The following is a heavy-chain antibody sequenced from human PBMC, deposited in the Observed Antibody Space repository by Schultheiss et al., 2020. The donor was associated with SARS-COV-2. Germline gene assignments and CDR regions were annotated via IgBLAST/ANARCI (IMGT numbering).Heavy chain of an antibody. CDR2: INPNSGGT. V-gene: IGHV1-2*06. CDR1: GYTFTGYY. CDR3: ASLVVPADIPSGDY. D-gene: IGHD2-2*02. J-gene: IGHJ4*02. Sequence: ASVKVSCKASGYTFTGYYMHWVRQAPGQGLEWMGRINPNSGGTNYAQKFQGRVTMTRNTSISTAYMELSSLRSEDTAVYYCASLVVPADIPSGDYWGQGTLVTVSS.